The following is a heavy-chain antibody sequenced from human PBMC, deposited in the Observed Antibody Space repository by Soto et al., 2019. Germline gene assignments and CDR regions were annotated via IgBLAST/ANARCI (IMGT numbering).Heavy chain of an antibody. D-gene: IGHD6-19*01. Sequence: QLQLQESGPGLVKPSETLSLMCTVSGGSISSSSHYWGWIRQPPGKGLEWIGSIYYSGSTYYNPPLKRRVTISGDTSKHQLSLKLSSVTAADTAVYYCASVSSGWSLDLWGQGTLVTVSS. CDR3: ASVSSGWSLDL. V-gene: IGHV4-39*01. CDR1: GGSISSSSHY. J-gene: IGHJ5*02. CDR2: IYYSGST.